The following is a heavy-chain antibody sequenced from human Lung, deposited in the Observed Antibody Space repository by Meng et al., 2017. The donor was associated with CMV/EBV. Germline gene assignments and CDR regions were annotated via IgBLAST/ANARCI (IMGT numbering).Heavy chain of an antibody. CDR2: INTDGSLT. D-gene: IGHD2-2*01. J-gene: IGHJ3*01. V-gene: IGHV3-74*01. CDR1: GFTFSGYW. CDR3: GRMPPGAIDNGFDF. Sequence: GGSLRLXXAASGFTFSGYWMHWVRQAPGKGLVWVSRINTDGSLTNHADSVKGRFTISRDNVRNTLYLQMNSLRVEDTAVYYCGRMPPGAIDNGFDFWGQGTMVXVSS.